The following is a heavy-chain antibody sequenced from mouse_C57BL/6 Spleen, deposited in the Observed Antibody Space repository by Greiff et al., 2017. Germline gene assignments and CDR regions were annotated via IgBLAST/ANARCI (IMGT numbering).Heavy chain of an antibody. D-gene: IGHD2-4*01. CDR1: GYTFTSYW. J-gene: IGHJ3*01. Sequence: VQLQQPGAELVMPGASVKLSCKASGYTFTSYWMHWVKQRPGQGLEWIGEIDPSDSYTNYNQKFKGKSTLTVDKSSSTAYMQLSSLTSEDSAVYYSARRDDYDVEAWFAYWGQGTLVTVSA. CDR3: ARRDDYDVEAWFAY. CDR2: IDPSDSYT. V-gene: IGHV1-69*01.